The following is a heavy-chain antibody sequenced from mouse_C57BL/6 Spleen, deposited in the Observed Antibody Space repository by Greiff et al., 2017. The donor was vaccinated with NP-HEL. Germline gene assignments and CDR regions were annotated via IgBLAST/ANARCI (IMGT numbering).Heavy chain of an antibody. D-gene: IGHD1-1*01. J-gene: IGHJ4*01. CDR3: ARLLRYVYAMDY. V-gene: IGHV1-42*01. CDR1: GYSFTGYY. CDR2: INPSTGGT. Sequence: VQLQQSGPELVKPGASVKISCKASGYSFTGYYMNWVKQSPEKSLEWIGEINPSTGGTTYNQKFTAKATLTVDKSSSTAYMQLQSLTSEDSAVYYCARLLRYVYAMDYWGQGTSVTVSS.